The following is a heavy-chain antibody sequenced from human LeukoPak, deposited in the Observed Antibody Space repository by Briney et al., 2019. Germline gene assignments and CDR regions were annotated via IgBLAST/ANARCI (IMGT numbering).Heavy chain of an antibody. J-gene: IGHJ4*02. CDR1: GFTFSSYA. CDR3: AKTRVPSRIVVVTGEGFDY. CDR2: ISGSGGST. V-gene: IGHV3-23*01. D-gene: IGHD2-21*02. Sequence: GGSLRLSCAASGFTFSSYAMSWVRQAPGKGLEWVSAISGSGGSTYYADSVKGRFTISRDNSKNTLYLQMNSLGAEDTAVYYCAKTRVPSRIVVVTGEGFDYWGQGTLVTVSS.